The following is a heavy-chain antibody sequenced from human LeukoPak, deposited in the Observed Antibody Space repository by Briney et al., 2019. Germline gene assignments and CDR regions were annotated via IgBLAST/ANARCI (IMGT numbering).Heavy chain of an antibody. J-gene: IGHJ4*02. Sequence: PGGSLRLSCAASGFTFSSYWMHWVRQVPGKGLVWVSRINSDGTSTTYADSVKGRFTISRDNAKNTLYLQMNSLRAEDRAVYYCARGASGYSYGWGQGTLVTVSS. V-gene: IGHV3-74*01. CDR1: GFTFSSYW. CDR2: INSDGTST. D-gene: IGHD5-18*01. CDR3: ARGASGYSYG.